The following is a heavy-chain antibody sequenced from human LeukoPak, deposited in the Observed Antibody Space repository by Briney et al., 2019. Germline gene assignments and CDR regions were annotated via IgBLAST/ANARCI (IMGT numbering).Heavy chain of an antibody. V-gene: IGHV5-51*01. CDR2: IYPGDSDT. Sequence: GESLKTSCKGSGYSFTTYWIGWVRQMPGKGLEWMGIIYPGDSDTRYSPSLQGQVTISADKSISTAYLQWTSLKASDTAMYYCARRFGTAVADHWGQGTLVTVSS. D-gene: IGHD6-19*01. CDR1: GYSFTTYW. CDR3: ARRFGTAVADH. J-gene: IGHJ4*02.